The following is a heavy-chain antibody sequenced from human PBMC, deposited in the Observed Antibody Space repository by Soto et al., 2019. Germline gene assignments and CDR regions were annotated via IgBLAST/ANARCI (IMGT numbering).Heavy chain of an antibody. CDR3: AREARELFCSSTSCYPPATIFGVVGGMDV. Sequence: SVKVSCKASGGTFSSYAISWVRQAPGQGLEWIGGIIPIFGTANYAQKFQGRVTITADESTSTAYMELSSLRSEDTAVYYCAREARELFCSSTSCYPPATIFGVVGGMDVWGQGTTVTVSS. V-gene: IGHV1-69*13. CDR2: IIPIFGTA. J-gene: IGHJ6*02. D-gene: IGHD2-2*01. CDR1: GGTFSSYA.